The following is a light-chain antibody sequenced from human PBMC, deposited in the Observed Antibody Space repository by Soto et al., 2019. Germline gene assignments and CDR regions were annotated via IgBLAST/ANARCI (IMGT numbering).Light chain of an antibody. V-gene: IGKV3-15*01. J-gene: IGKJ1*01. CDR3: QQYGSSGT. Sequence: EIVMTQSPATLSVSPGERATLSCRASQSVSSHLAWYQQKPGQAPRLLIYGVSTRATGIPARFSGSGSGTDFTLTISRLEPEDFAVYYCQQYGSSGTFGQGTKVDNK. CDR2: GVS. CDR1: QSVSSH.